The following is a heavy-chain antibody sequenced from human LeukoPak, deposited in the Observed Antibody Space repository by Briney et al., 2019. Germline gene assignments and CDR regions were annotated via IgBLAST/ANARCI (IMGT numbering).Heavy chain of an antibody. CDR3: ARGKGCSSTSCYYYYYYMDV. Sequence: ASVKVSCKASGYTFTSYDIDWVRQATGQGLEWMGWMNPNSGNTGYAQKFQGRVTITRNTSISTAYMELSSLRSEDTAVYYCARGKGCSSTSCYYYYYYMDVWGKGTTVTVSS. V-gene: IGHV1-8*03. D-gene: IGHD2-2*01. CDR2: MNPNSGNT. CDR1: GYTFTSYD. J-gene: IGHJ6*03.